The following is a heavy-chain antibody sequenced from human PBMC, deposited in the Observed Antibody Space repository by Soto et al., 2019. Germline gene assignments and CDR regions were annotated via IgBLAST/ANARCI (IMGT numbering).Heavy chain of an antibody. CDR2: IKQDGSDK. Sequence: GGSLRLSCGVPKFTFGDYWMSWVRQAPGKGLEWISNIKQDGSDKNYADSVKGRFTISRDNADNSMYLQMNSLRAEDTAVYYCATIAYGQLRYFDNWGQGTLVTVSS. CDR1: KFTFGDYW. J-gene: IGHJ4*02. D-gene: IGHD6-13*01. CDR3: ATIAYGQLRYFDN. V-gene: IGHV3-7*01.